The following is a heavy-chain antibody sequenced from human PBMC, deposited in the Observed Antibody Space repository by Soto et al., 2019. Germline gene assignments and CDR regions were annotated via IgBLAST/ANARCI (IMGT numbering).Heavy chain of an antibody. CDR1: GGSFSGYY. V-gene: IGHV4-34*01. Sequence: SETLSLTCAVYGGSFSGYYWSWIRQPPGKGLEWIGEINHSGSTNYNPSLKSRVTISVDTSKNQFSLKLSSVTAADTAVYYCARGRGDFWGGYYSGNTWSDPWGKGTLVTVSS. J-gene: IGHJ5*02. CDR3: ARGRGDFWGGYYSGNTWSDP. CDR2: INHSGST. D-gene: IGHD3-3*01.